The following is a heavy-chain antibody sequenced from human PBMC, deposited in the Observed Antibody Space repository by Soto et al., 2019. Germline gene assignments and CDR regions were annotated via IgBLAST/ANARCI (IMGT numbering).Heavy chain of an antibody. Sequence: PSETLSLTCAVSGGSISSSNWWSWVRQPPGKGLEWIGSINYRGTTYYIASLKSRVTISIDTSKNQFSLKLSSVTAADTAVYYCAGSGYYHNSGMDVWGQGTTVTVSS. CDR3: AGSGYYHNSGMDV. V-gene: IGHV4-4*02. J-gene: IGHJ6*02. CDR2: INYRGTT. CDR1: GGSISSSNW. D-gene: IGHD3-22*01.